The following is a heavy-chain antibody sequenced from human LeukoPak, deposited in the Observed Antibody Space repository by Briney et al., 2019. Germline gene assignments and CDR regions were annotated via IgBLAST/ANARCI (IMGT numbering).Heavy chain of an antibody. Sequence: ASVKVSCKASGYTFTGYYMHWVRQAPGQGLEWMGWINPNSGGTNYAHKSQGRVTITRDTSISTAYMELSRLRSDDTAVYYCASGYCSNTSCPNFDYWGQGTLVTVSS. CDR2: INPNSGGT. J-gene: IGHJ4*02. D-gene: IGHD2-2*01. CDR3: ASGYCSNTSCPNFDY. V-gene: IGHV1-2*07. CDR1: GYTFTGYY.